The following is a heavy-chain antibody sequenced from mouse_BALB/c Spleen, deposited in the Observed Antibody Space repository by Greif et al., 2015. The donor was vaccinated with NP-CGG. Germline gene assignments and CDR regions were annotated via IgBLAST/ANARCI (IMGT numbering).Heavy chain of an antibody. CDR1: GFTFSSFG. CDR3: AREYEAMDY. Sequence: EVKLMESGGGLVQPGGPRKLSCAASGFTFSSFGMHWVRQAPEKGLEWVAYISSGSSTIYYADTVKGRFTISRDNPKNTLFLQMTSLRSEDTAMYYCAREYEAMDYWGQGTSVTVSS. J-gene: IGHJ4*01. D-gene: IGHD2-10*02. CDR2: ISSGSSTI. V-gene: IGHV5-17*02.